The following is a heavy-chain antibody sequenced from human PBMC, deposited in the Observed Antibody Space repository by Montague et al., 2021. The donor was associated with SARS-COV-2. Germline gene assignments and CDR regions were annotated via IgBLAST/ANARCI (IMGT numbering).Heavy chain of an antibody. Sequence: SETLSLTCAVYGGSFSGYYWSWIRQPPGKGLEWIGEINHSGSTNXNPSLKSRVTISVDTSKNQFSLKLSSVTAADTAVYYCARARQDVVVPALGIGAYYYYYYLDVWGQGTPVTVSS. D-gene: IGHD2-2*01. CDR1: GGSFSGYY. CDR2: INHSGST. J-gene: IGHJ6*03. V-gene: IGHV4-34*01. CDR3: ARARQDVVVPALGIGAYYYYYYLDV.